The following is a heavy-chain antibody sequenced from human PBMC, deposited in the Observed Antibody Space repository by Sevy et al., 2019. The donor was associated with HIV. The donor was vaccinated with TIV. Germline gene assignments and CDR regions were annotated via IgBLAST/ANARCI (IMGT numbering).Heavy chain of an antibody. V-gene: IGHV4-61*01. J-gene: IGHJ3*02. CDR1: GGSVSSGNYY. CDR3: ASPSSPYGDYLLGGFDI. D-gene: IGHD4-17*01. CDR2: VSYSGST. Sequence: SETLSLTCTVSGGSVSSGNYYWSWIRQPPGKGLEWIGYVSYSGSTNYNPSLKSRVTISVDTSKKQFSLKLNSLTAADTAVYYGASPSSPYGDYLLGGFDIWGQGTMVTVSS.